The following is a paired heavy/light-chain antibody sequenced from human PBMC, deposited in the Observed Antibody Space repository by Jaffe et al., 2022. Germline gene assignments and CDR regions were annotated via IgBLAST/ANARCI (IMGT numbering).Light chain of an antibody. Sequence: EIVMMQSPATLSVSPGERATLSCRASQSVSTNLAWYQQKPGQAPRLLIYGASTRGTGIPARFSGSGSGTDFTLTISSLQSEDFAVYYCQQYHNWPLTFGGGTKVEIK. V-gene: IGKV3-15*01. J-gene: IGKJ4*01. CDR2: GAS. CDR1: QSVSTN. CDR3: QQYHNWPLT.
Heavy chain of an antibody. J-gene: IGHJ1*01. D-gene: IGHD3-9*01. CDR3: GRPYFDRRASLNDFFQE. CDR1: GYTFTDYV. Sequence: QVQMVQSGAEVKKPGASVKVSCKASGYTFTDYVIHWMRQAPGQGLEWMGWINPNSGGTVYAPKFQGRLTMTSEASISTVNMELSSLRSDDTAVYYCGRPYFDRRASLNDFFQEWGQGTLVTVSS. CDR2: INPNSGGT. V-gene: IGHV1-2*02.